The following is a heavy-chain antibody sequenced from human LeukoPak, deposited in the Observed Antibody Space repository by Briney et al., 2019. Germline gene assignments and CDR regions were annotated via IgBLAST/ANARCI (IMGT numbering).Heavy chain of an antibody. D-gene: IGHD3-3*01. CDR1: GFTFSSYG. V-gene: IGHV3-30*02. CDR3: ARGRATYDFWSGYLFDY. Sequence: GGSLRLSCAASGFTFSSYGMHWVRQAPGKGLEWVAFIRYDGSNKYYADSVKGRFTISRDNSKNTLYLQMNSLRAEDTAVYYCARGRATYDFWSGYLFDYWGQGTLVTVSS. CDR2: IRYDGSNK. J-gene: IGHJ4*02.